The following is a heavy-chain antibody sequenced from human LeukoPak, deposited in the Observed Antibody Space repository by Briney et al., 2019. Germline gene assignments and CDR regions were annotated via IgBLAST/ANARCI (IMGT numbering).Heavy chain of an antibody. Sequence: SETLSLTCDVSVGSIRGYYWSWIRQSPEKGLEWIGYIYSSGSTNYNPSLKSRVTISVDTSKNQFSLKLSSVTAADTAVYFCARGGAETIAAAGTVDYWGQGTLVTVSS. CDR3: ARGGAETIAAAGTVDY. CDR1: VGSIRGYY. D-gene: IGHD6-13*01. V-gene: IGHV4-59*12. J-gene: IGHJ4*02. CDR2: IYSSGST.